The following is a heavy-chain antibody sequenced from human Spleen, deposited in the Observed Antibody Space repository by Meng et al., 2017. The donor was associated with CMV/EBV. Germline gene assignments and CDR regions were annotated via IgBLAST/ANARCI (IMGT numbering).Heavy chain of an antibody. V-gene: IGHV3-53*01. CDR1: GFTVSSNY. J-gene: IGHJ6*02. D-gene: IGHD1-26*01. CDR3: ARGNSGSYVGYYGMDV. CDR2: IYSGGST. Sequence: GESLKISCAASGFTVSSNYMSWVRQAPGKGLEGVSVIYSGGSTYYADSVKGRFTISRDNSKNTLYLQMNSLRAEDTAVYYCARGNSGSYVGYYGMDVWGQGTTVTVSS.